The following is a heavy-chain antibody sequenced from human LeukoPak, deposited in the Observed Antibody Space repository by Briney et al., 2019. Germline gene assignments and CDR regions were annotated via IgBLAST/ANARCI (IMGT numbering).Heavy chain of an antibody. CDR2: LYYGENS. Sequence: PSETLFLTCTVSGGSISIISSSTYYWGWIRQAPGKGLEWIGSLYYGENSHYNPSLKIRATLSVDTSNNQFSLKLTSVTAADAAVYFCARQLPTAAADTRGYFDYWGQGTVVTVSS. J-gene: IGHJ4*02. CDR1: GGSISIISSSTYY. CDR3: ARQLPTAAADTRGYFDY. V-gene: IGHV4-39*01. D-gene: IGHD6-25*01.